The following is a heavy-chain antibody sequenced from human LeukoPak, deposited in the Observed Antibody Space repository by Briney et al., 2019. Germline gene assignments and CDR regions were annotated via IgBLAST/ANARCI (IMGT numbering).Heavy chain of an antibody. CDR1: GGSISSYY. D-gene: IGHD1-26*01. CDR2: IYYSGST. CDR3: ARVSRISGSYSWGFDY. Sequence: PSETLSLTCTVSGGSISSYYWSWIRQPPGKGLKWIGYIYYSGSTNYNPSLKSRVTTSVDTSKNQFSLKLSSVTAADTAVYYCARVSRISGSYSWGFDYWGQGTLVTVSS. V-gene: IGHV4-59*01. J-gene: IGHJ4*02.